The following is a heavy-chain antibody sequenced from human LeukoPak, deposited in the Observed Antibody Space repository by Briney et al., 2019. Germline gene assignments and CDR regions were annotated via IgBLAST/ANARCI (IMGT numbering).Heavy chain of an antibody. CDR3: VGGSGWLFDY. CDR2: IKEDGSRI. CDR1: GFTFSNYW. J-gene: IGHJ4*02. V-gene: IGHV3-7*01. D-gene: IGHD6-19*01. Sequence: GGSLRLSYAGTGFTFSNYWMNWVRQAPGKGLEWVANIKEDGSRINYVDSVKGRFTISRDNAKNSVYLQMDNLRAEDTAVYYCVGGSGWLFDYWGQGILVAVSS.